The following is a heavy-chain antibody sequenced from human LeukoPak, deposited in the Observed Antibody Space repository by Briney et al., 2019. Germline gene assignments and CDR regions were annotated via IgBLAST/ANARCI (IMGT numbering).Heavy chain of an antibody. J-gene: IGHJ4*02. CDR1: GGSISSYY. D-gene: IGHD6-13*01. V-gene: IGHV4-59*01. Sequence: SETLSLTRTVSGGSISSYYWSWIRQPPGKGLEWIGYIYYSGSTNYNPSLKSRVTISVDTSKNQFSLKLSSVTAADTAVYYCARIDIAAPYFDYWGQGTLVTVSS. CDR3: ARIDIAAPYFDY. CDR2: IYYSGST.